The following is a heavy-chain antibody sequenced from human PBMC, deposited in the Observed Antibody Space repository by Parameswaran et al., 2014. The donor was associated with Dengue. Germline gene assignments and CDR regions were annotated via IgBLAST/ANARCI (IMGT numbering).Heavy chain of an antibody. CDR3: AKDGYCSSTSCYDRSGY. V-gene: IGHV3-23*01. D-gene: IGHD2-2*03. Sequence: KGLEWVSAISGSGGSTYYADSVKGRFTISRDNSKNTLYLQMNSLRAEDTAVYYCAKDGYCSSTSCYDRSGYWGQGTLVTVSS. J-gene: IGHJ4*02. CDR2: ISGSGGST.